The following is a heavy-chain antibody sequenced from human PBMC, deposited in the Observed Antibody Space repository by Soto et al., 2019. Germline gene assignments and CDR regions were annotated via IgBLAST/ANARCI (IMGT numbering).Heavy chain of an antibody. D-gene: IGHD1-26*01. J-gene: IGHJ3*01. CDR3: ARDREGVGAGLF. CDR2: ISSSSTYI. Sequence: EVQLVESGGGQVKPGGSLRLSCAASGFTFGTYSMNWVRQAPGKGLEWVSSISSSSTYIYHGDSVKGRFTISRDNAKNSLYLEMNSLRAEDTAVYYCARDREGVGAGLFWGQGTMVTVSS. V-gene: IGHV3-21*01. CDR1: GFTFGTYS.